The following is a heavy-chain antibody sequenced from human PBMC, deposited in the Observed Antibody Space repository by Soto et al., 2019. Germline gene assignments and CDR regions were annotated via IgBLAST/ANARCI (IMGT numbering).Heavy chain of an antibody. CDR2: ISWNSGSI. Sequence: EVQLVESGGGLVQPGRSLRLSCAASGFTFDDYAMHWVRQAPGKGLEWVSGISWNSGSIGYADSVKGRFTISRDNAKNSLYLQMNSLRAEDTALYYCAKGPYSSSPSGWYFDYWGQGTLVTVSS. V-gene: IGHV3-9*01. D-gene: IGHD6-6*01. CDR3: AKGPYSSSPSGWYFDY. J-gene: IGHJ4*02. CDR1: GFTFDDYA.